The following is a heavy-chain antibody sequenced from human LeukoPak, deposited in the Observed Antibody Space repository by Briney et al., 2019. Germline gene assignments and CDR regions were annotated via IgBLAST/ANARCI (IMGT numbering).Heavy chain of an antibody. V-gene: IGHV3-30*04. J-gene: IGHJ4*02. Sequence: GRPLRLSCTASGFAFSSYAMHWVRQALGKRLEWVALISYDGGNKYYADSVKGRFTISRDESTNTLYLEVNDLRAEDTAVYYCVRDQFYYNTGGYFGHWGQGSLATAYS. CDR1: GFAFSSYA. CDR2: ISYDGGNK. CDR3: VRDQFYYNTGGYFGH. D-gene: IGHD3-22*01.